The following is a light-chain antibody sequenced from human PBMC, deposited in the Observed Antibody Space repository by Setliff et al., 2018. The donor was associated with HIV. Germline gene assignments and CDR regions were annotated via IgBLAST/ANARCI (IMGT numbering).Light chain of an antibody. CDR2: DVI. CDR1: TSDVGGYNF. V-gene: IGLV2-11*01. Sequence: QSALAQPRSVSGSPGQSVTISCTGTTSDVGGYNFVSWYQHHPGKAPKLMIYDVIKRPSGVPDRFSGSKSGNTASLTISRLQAEDEADYYCYSYATGKTLVFGGGTKVTVL. J-gene: IGLJ2*01. CDR3: YSYATGKTLV.